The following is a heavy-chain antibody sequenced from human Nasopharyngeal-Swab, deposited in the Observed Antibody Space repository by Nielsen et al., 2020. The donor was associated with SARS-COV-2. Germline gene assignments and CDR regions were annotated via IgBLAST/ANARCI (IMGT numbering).Heavy chain of an antibody. Sequence: GGSLRLSCAASGFTFSSYSMNWVRQAPGKGLEWVSSISSSSSYIYYADSVKGRFAISRDNAKNSLYLRMNSLRAEDTAVYYCASPRGYYDSSGAFDYWGQGTLVTVSS. J-gene: IGHJ4*02. V-gene: IGHV3-21*01. CDR3: ASPRGYYDSSGAFDY. CDR1: GFTFSSYS. D-gene: IGHD3-22*01. CDR2: ISSSSSYI.